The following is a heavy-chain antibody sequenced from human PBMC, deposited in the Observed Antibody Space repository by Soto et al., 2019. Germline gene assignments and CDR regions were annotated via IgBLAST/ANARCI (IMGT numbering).Heavy chain of an antibody. Sequence: EAQLLESGGGLVQPGGSLRLSCAGSGFTFRSYARSWVRQAPGKGLEWVSAISESGGGTYYADSVKGRFTISRDNSKNTLYLQMNSLRAEDTAAYYCAKDKPGTTAFDIWGRGTLVTVSS. D-gene: IGHD1-1*01. CDR1: GFTFRSYA. CDR3: AKDKPGTTAFDI. CDR2: ISESGGGT. V-gene: IGHV3-23*01. J-gene: IGHJ3*02.